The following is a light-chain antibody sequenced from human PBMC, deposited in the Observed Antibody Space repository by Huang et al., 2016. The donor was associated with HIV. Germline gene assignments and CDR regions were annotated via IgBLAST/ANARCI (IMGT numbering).Light chain of an antibody. CDR3: QQYNNWPPLT. CDR1: QSVGSN. J-gene: IGKJ4*01. CDR2: GAS. Sequence: EVVMTQSPATLSVSPGERATLSCRASQSVGSNLAWYQQKPGQAPRLLIYGASTRATGSPARCSGSGSETEFTLTITSLQSEDFAVYYCQQYNNWPPLTFGGGTEVEIK. V-gene: IGKV3-15*01.